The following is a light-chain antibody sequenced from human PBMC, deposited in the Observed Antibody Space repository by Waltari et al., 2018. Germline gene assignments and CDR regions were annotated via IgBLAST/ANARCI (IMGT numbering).Light chain of an antibody. J-gene: IGLJ3*02. CDR3: FSYASSYTSWV. CDR1: SSLVDDYNF. Sequence: QSALTQPPSVSGSPGQSVTISCTGTSSLVDDYNFISWYRQHPGEAPKLMIYDVSKRPSGVPGRFSGSKSGNTASLTISGLQAEDEADYYCFSYASSYTSWVFGGGTKLTVL. CDR2: DVS. V-gene: IGLV2-11*01.